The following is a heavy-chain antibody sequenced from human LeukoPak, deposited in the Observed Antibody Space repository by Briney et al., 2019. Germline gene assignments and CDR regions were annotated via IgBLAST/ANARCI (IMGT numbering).Heavy chain of an antibody. CDR3: ARGSGGWSDY. Sequence: SETLSLTCTVSGGSISSYYWSWTRQPPGKGLEWIGYIYYSGSTNYNPSLKSRVTISVDTSKNQFSLKLSFVTAADTAVYYCARGSGGWSDYWGQGTLVTVSS. D-gene: IGHD6-19*01. J-gene: IGHJ4*02. CDR1: GGSISSYY. V-gene: IGHV4-59*01. CDR2: IYYSGST.